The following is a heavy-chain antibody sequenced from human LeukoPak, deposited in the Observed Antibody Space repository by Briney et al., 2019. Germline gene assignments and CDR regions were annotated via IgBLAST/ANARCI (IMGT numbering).Heavy chain of an antibody. CDR2: LSPNSGDT. CDR1: GYIFADYF. D-gene: IGHD3-10*01. Sequence: ASVKVSCKASGYIFADYFIHWVRQAPGQGLEWMGWLSPNSGDTKYAQKFQGRVTMTRDTSISTAYMELSRLRSDDTAVYYCARFRELLSNDYWGQGTLVTVSS. V-gene: IGHV1-2*02. CDR3: ARFRELLSNDY. J-gene: IGHJ4*02.